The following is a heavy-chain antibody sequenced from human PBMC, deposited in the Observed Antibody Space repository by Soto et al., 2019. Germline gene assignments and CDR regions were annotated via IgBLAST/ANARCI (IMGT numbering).Heavy chain of an antibody. CDR3: ARDPGFGFGYSYAFAMDV. CDR2: IWHDGNNK. Sequence: GSLRLSCAASGFTFSNYGMHWVRQAPGKGLEWVAIIWHDGNNKYYADSVRGRFIISRDNSKNRLYLQMNSLRADDTAVYFCARDPGFGFGYSYAFAMDVWGQGTTVTVSS. D-gene: IGHD5-18*01. V-gene: IGHV3-33*01. J-gene: IGHJ6*02. CDR1: GFTFSNYG.